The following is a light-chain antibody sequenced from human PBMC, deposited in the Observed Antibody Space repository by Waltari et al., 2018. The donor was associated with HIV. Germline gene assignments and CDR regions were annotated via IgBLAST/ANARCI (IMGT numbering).Light chain of an antibody. Sequence: QPVLTQPPSASASLGASVTLTCTLSSGSRNYRVDWYQQRPGKGPRFVMRVGPGGIVGAKGDGIPDRFSALGSGLNRYLTIKNIQEEDESDYHCGADHGTGSNFVYVFGPGTKVTVL. V-gene: IGLV9-49*02. J-gene: IGLJ1*01. CDR2: VGPGGIVG. CDR3: GADHGTGSNFVYV. CDR1: SGSRNYR.